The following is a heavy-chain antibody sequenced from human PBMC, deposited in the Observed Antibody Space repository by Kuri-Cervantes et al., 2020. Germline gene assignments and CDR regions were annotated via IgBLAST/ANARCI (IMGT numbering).Heavy chain of an antibody. CDR3: ARGSYRHYYFDY. Sequence: LSLTCAASGFTFSIYSMNWVRQAPGKGLEWVSSISSSSSYIYYADSVKGRFTISRDNAKNSLYLQMNSLRAEDTAVYYCARGSYRHYYFDYWGQGTLVTVSS. J-gene: IGHJ4*02. V-gene: IGHV3-21*01. CDR2: ISSSSSYI. D-gene: IGHD3-16*02. CDR1: GFTFSIYS.